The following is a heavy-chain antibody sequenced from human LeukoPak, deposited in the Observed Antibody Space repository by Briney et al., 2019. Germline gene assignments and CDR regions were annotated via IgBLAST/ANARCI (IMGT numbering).Heavy chain of an antibody. V-gene: IGHV1-2*02. CDR1: GYTFTGYY. CDR3: ARDYYENLFPAFDI. CDR2: INPNSGGT. D-gene: IGHD3-16*01. J-gene: IGHJ3*02. Sequence: XSVKVSCKASGYTFTGYYMHWVRQAPGQGLEWMGWINPNSGGTNYAQKFQGRVTMTRDTSISTAYMELSRLRSDDTAVYYCARDYYENLFPAFDIWGQGTMVTVSS.